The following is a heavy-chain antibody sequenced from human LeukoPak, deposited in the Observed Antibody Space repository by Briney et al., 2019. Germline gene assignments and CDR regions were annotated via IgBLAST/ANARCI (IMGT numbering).Heavy chain of an antibody. J-gene: IGHJ3*02. CDR2: INHSGRT. D-gene: IGHD6-13*01. Sequence: SETPSLTCAVYGGSFSGYYRSWIRQPPGKGLEWIGEINHSGRTNYNPSLKSRVTISVDTSKNQFSLKLSSVTAADTAVYYCARSGAATGSDTFDIWGQGTMITVSS. CDR1: GGSFSGYY. V-gene: IGHV4-34*01. CDR3: ARSGAATGSDTFDI.